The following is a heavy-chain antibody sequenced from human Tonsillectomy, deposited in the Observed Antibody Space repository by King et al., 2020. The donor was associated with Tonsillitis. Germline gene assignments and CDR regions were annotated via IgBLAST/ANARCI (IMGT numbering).Heavy chain of an antibody. Sequence: LQLVQSGAEVKKPGSSVKVSCKASGGTFSSYAISWVRQAPGQGLEWMGRIIPILGIANYAQKFQGRVTITADKSKSTAYMELSSLRSEETAVYYCARAVVITMIVVANAFDIWGQGTMVTVSS. CDR3: ARAVVITMIVVANAFDI. CDR2: IIPILGIA. V-gene: IGHV1-69*09. D-gene: IGHD3-22*01. CDR1: GGTFSSYA. J-gene: IGHJ3*02.